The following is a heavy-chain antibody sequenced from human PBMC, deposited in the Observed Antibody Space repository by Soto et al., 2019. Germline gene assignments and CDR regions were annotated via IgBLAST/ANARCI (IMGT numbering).Heavy chain of an antibody. CDR2: ISSSSSYI. V-gene: IGHV3-21*01. D-gene: IGHD3-16*01. CDR3: ARTRVWGSASKAGYYYYMDV. J-gene: IGHJ6*03. Sequence: GGSLRLSCAASGFTFSSYSMNWVRQAPGKGLEWVSSISSSSSYIYYADSVKGRFTISRDNAKNSLYLQMNSLRAEDTAGYYCARTRVWGSASKAGYYYYMDVWGKGTTVTVSS. CDR1: GFTFSSYS.